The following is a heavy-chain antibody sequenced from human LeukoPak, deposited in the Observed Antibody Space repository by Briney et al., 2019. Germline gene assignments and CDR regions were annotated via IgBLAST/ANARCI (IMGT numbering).Heavy chain of an antibody. CDR1: GGSISPYY. Sequence: SETLSLTCTVSGGSISPYYWSWLRQPPGKGLEWIGYISYSGSTKNNPSLKSRVTISVDTSKNQFSLKLTSVTAADTAVYYCAKEGAESFPDAFDIWGQRTMITVSS. V-gene: IGHV4-59*01. J-gene: IGHJ3*02. CDR3: AKEGAESFPDAFDI. CDR2: ISYSGST. D-gene: IGHD3-10*01.